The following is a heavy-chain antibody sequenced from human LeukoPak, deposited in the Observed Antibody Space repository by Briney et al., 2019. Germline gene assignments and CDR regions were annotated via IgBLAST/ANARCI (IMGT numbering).Heavy chain of an antibody. Sequence: GGSLRLSCAASGFTFSSYGMHWVRQAPGKGLEWVSSISTGSNYIYYADSVKGRFTISRDNAKNSLYLQMNSLRVEDTAVYYCARDHVINQAPPGFWGQGTLVTVSS. J-gene: IGHJ4*02. D-gene: IGHD3-10*01. V-gene: IGHV3-21*01. CDR2: ISTGSNYI. CDR3: ARDHVINQAPPGF. CDR1: GFTFSSYG.